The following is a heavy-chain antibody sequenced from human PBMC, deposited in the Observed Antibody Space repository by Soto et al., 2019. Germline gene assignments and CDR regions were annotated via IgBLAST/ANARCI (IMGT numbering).Heavy chain of an antibody. Sequence: PSETLSLTCAVYGGSFSGYYWSWIRQPPGKGLEWIEEINHSGSTNYNPSLKSRATISVDTSKNQFPLKLSSVTAADTAVYYCARARSSGWFVDYWGQGTLVTVSS. V-gene: IGHV4-34*01. D-gene: IGHD6-19*01. J-gene: IGHJ4*02. CDR1: GGSFSGYY. CDR2: INHSGST. CDR3: ARARSSGWFVDY.